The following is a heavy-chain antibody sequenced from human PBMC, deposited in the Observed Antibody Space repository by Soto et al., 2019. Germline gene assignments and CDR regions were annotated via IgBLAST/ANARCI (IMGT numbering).Heavy chain of an antibody. Sequence: EVQLVESGGGLVKPGGSLRLSCAASGFTFSNAWMNWVRQAPGKRLEWVGRIKSKTDGGTTDYAAPVKGRFTISRDDSKNTLYLQMNSLKTEDTAVYYCTTDPEHYYDSSGYYGDFDYWGQGTLVTVSS. CDR2: IKSKTDGGTT. CDR1: GFTFSNAW. CDR3: TTDPEHYYDSSGYYGDFDY. V-gene: IGHV3-15*07. J-gene: IGHJ4*02. D-gene: IGHD3-22*01.